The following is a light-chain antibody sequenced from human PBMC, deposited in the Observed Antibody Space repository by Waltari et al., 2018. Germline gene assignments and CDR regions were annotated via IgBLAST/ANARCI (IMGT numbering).Light chain of an antibody. Sequence: SSALTQDTAVSVALGQTVRITCQGDSLRSHSPSWYQQKPGQAPILLIYKKNTRPSGIPDRFSGSTSGDSASLTISGAQAEDEAVYYCHSREPTSNRVLFGRGTKLTVL. CDR1: SLRSHS. V-gene: IGLV3-19*01. CDR3: HSREPTSNRVL. CDR2: KKN. J-gene: IGLJ2*01.